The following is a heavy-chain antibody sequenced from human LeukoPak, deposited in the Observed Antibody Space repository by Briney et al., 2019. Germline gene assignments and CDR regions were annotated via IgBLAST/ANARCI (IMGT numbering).Heavy chain of an antibody. D-gene: IGHD5-12*01. CDR2: ISYDGRNK. CDR3: ARDRGYSGYDGLDY. Sequence: PGGYLRLSCAAYAFTFSNYAMLRLRPAPGKGLEGVVVISYDGRNKYDADPVKGRFTISRDNSKNTLYLQMNSLRAEDTAVYYCARDRGYSGYDGLDYWGQGTLVTVSS. V-gene: IGHV3-30*04. J-gene: IGHJ4*02. CDR1: AFTFSNYA.